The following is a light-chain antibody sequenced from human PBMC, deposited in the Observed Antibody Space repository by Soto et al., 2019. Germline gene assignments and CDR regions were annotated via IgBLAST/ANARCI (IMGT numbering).Light chain of an antibody. V-gene: IGKV3-20*01. J-gene: IGKJ2*01. Sequence: EIVLTQSPGTLSLSPGERATLSCRASQSVSSNYLAWYQQKPGQAPRLLIYGASSRATGIPDRFTGSASGTAFTXXLSRLEPEDFAVYYCHQYGSSSTFGQGTKLEIK. CDR2: GAS. CDR3: HQYGSSST. CDR1: QSVSSNY.